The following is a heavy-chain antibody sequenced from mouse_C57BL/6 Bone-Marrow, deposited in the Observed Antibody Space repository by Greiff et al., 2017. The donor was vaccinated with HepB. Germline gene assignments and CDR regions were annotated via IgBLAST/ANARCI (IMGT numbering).Heavy chain of an antibody. J-gene: IGHJ2*01. CDR2: IYPRDGST. Sequence: QVHVKQSGPELVKPGASVKLSCKASGYTFTSYDINWVKQRPGQGLEWIGWIYPRDGSTKYNEKFKGKATLTVDTSSSTAYMELHSLTSEDSAVYFCARCYDVDYWGQGTTLTVSS. V-gene: IGHV1-85*01. CDR3: ARCYDVDY. CDR1: GYTFTSYD. D-gene: IGHD2-12*01.